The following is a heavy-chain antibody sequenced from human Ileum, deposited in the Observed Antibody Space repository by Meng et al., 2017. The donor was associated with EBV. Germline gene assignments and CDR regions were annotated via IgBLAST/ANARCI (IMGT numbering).Heavy chain of an antibody. CDR1: GGSLSGYY. V-gene: IGHV4-34*01. Sequence: QGKLQQGGAGLLKPSETLSLTCAVYGGSLSGYYWSWIRQPPGKGLEWIGEITHSGSTNYNSSLKSRVTILVDTSKNQLSLKMNSVTAADTAVYYCARCYDSSGYYELNHFDHWGQGTLVTVSS. CDR3: ARCYDSSGYYELNHFDH. D-gene: IGHD3-22*01. CDR2: ITHSGST. J-gene: IGHJ4*02.